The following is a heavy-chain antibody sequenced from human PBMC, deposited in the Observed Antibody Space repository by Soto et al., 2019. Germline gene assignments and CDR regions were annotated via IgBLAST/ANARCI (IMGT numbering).Heavy chain of an antibody. J-gene: IGHJ6*02. D-gene: IGHD2-15*01. CDR2: IIPISGTT. Sequence: SVKVSCKASGGTFSTHAIIWVRQAPGHGLEWMGGIIPISGTTYYTQKFQGRVTITADEPTSTAFMELSSLKSEDTAVFYCARGYCSGGNCYSGMDVWGQGTIVTV. CDR1: GGTFSTHA. V-gene: IGHV1-69*13. CDR3: ARGYCSGGNCYSGMDV.